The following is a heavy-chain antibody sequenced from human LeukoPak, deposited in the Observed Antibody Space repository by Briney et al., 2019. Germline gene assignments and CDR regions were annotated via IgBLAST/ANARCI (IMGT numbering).Heavy chain of an antibody. Sequence: PSETLSLPCTVSGGSISNYYWSWLRQPPGKGLEWVGYIYYSGYTKYNPSLKSRVTISVGTSKNQFSLKLSSVTAADTAVYYCARTERGRSLNCSGGSCSLSVHYYYMDVWGKGTTVTISS. CDR3: ARTERGRSLNCSGGSCSLSVHYYYMDV. V-gene: IGHV4-59*01. CDR2: IYYSGYT. CDR1: GGSISNYY. J-gene: IGHJ6*03. D-gene: IGHD2-15*01.